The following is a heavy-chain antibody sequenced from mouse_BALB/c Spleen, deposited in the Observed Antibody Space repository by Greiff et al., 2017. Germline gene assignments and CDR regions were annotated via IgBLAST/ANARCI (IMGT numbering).Heavy chain of an antibody. CDR1: GFTFSSYA. D-gene: IGHD2-4*01. CDR2: ISSGGSYT. V-gene: IGHV5-9-3*01. Sequence: EVKLMESGGGLVKPGGSLKLSCAASGFTFSSYAMSWVRQTPEKRLEWVATISSGGSYTYYPDSVKGRFTISRDNAKNTLYLQMSSLRSEDTAMYYCASHYDYDDYYAMDYWGQGTSVTVSS. CDR3: ASHYDYDDYYAMDY. J-gene: IGHJ4*01.